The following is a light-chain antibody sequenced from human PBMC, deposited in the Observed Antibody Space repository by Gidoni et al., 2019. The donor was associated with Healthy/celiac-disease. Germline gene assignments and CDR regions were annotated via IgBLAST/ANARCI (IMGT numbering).Light chain of an antibody. Sequence: EIVMTQSPATLSVSPGGRATLSCRASQSVSSNLAWYQQKPGKAPRLLIYGASTRATGIPARFSGSGYGTEFTLTISSLQSEDFAVYYCQQYNNWPLTFGGGTKVEIK. V-gene: IGKV3-15*01. J-gene: IGKJ4*01. CDR2: GAS. CDR1: QSVSSN. CDR3: QQYNNWPLT.